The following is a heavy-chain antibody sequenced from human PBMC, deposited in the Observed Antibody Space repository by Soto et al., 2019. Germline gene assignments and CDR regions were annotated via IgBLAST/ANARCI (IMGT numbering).Heavy chain of an antibody. J-gene: IGHJ4*02. CDR1: GFTFSDHY. Sequence: EVPLVESGGGLVQPGGSLRLSFAASGFTFSDHYMDWVRQPPGKGLEWVGRIRKKSNSYTTEYAASVKGRFTISRADSKNSLYLQMNSLKTEDTAVYYCARVVIVATSYYFEYWGQGTLGTVCS. CDR3: ARVVIVATSYYFEY. CDR2: IRKKSNSYTT. D-gene: IGHD5-12*01. V-gene: IGHV3-72*01.